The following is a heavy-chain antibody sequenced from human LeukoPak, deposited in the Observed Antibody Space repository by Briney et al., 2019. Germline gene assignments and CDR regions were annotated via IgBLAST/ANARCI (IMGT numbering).Heavy chain of an antibody. D-gene: IGHD3-10*01. V-gene: IGHV4-59*01. CDR1: GGSISSYY. CDR3: ARVLNPWFGEFAFDY. Sequence: SETLSLTCTVSGGSISSYYWSWIRQPPGKRLEWIGYIYYSGSTNYNPSLKSRLTISLDTSKNQFSLKLSSVTAADTAVYYCARVLNPWFGEFAFDYWGQGALVIVSS. CDR2: IYYSGST. J-gene: IGHJ4*02.